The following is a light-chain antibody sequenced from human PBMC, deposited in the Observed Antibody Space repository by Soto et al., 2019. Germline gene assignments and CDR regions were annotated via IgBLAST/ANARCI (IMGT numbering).Light chain of an antibody. CDR3: QQRSEWPLCT. V-gene: IGKV3-11*01. J-gene: IGKJ2*02. Sequence: EIILTQSPATLSLSPGDRATLSCRASQSVSHYLAWYQQKPGQAPRLLIYDVSNRATGIPARFSGSGSGTAFTLTISSLEPEDFAVYFCQQRSEWPLCTFGQGTKVDIK. CDR1: QSVSHY. CDR2: DVS.